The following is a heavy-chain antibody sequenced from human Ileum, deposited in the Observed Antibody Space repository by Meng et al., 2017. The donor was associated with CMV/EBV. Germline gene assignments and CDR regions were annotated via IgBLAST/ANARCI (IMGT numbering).Heavy chain of an antibody. CDR2: LDPRGDST. D-gene: IGHD6-19*01. V-gene: IGHV1-46*01. CDR3: QRGRSGGPTDS. J-gene: IGHJ4*02. Sequence: QVQLVQSGAEVKKPGASVKVSCKAYGYDFRFSSIHWVRQAPGQGLEWMAILDPRGDSTNYAQKFQGRVTMTRDTSTDTVYMDLSSLRSDDTAVYYCQRGRSGGPTDSWGQGTLVTVYS. CDR1: GYDFRFSS.